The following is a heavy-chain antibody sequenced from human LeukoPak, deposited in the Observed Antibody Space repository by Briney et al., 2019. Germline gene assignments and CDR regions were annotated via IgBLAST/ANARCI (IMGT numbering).Heavy chain of an antibody. CDR3: ARGYTYYDLWSGRLADAFDI. V-gene: IGHV1-69*13. J-gene: IGHJ3*02. CDR1: GGTFSSYA. D-gene: IGHD3-3*01. Sequence: SVKVSCKASGGTFSSYAISWVRQAPGQGLEWIGGIIPIFGTANYAQKFQGRVTITADESTSTAYMELSSLRSEDTAVYYCARGYTYYDLWSGRLADAFDIWGQGTMITVSS. CDR2: IIPIFGTA.